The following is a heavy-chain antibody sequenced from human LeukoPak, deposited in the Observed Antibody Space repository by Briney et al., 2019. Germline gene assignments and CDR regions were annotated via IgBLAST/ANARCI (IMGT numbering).Heavy chain of an antibody. Sequence: GGSLRLSCAASGFNFANHAMSWVRQTPGKGLEWVSAISGGGDITYYADSVTGRFTISRDNSKDTLFLQMNSLRAEDTAVYFCAKGTLGHCNGASCYPLDYWGQGTLVTVSS. CDR3: AKGTLGHCNGASCYPLDY. V-gene: IGHV3-23*01. D-gene: IGHD2-15*01. CDR1: GFNFANHA. J-gene: IGHJ4*02. CDR2: ISGGGDIT.